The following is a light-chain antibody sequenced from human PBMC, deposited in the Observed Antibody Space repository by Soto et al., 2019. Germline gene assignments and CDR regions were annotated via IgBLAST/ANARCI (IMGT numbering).Light chain of an antibody. Sequence: LSASVGDRVTITCRASQGISTYLNCYQQKPGKAPKLLIYSASTLQSGVPSRFSGSGSGTDFTLTISSLQPEDFATYYCLQVDVYPWTFGQGTKVDIK. J-gene: IGKJ1*01. CDR1: QGISTY. CDR2: SAS. CDR3: LQVDVYPWT. V-gene: IGKV1-9*01.